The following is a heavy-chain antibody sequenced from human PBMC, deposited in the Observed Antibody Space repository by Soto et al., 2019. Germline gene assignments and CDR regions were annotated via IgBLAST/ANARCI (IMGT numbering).Heavy chain of an antibody. Sequence: PSETLSLTCTVSGGSIRSSGYYWSWVRQNPRKGLEWIGNIYYSGNTYYNPSLKSRLTISVDTSKNQFSLNLSSVTAADTAVYYCARDRLMATAGTARHYFGLDVWGQGTTVTVSS. CDR2: IYYSGNT. V-gene: IGHV4-31*03. CDR3: ARDRLMATAGTARHYFGLDV. CDR1: GGSIRSSGYY. D-gene: IGHD5-18*01. J-gene: IGHJ6*02.